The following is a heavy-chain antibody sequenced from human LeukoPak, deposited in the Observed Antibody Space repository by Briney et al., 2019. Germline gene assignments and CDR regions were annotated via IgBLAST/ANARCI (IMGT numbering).Heavy chain of an antibody. CDR3: ARDTTGYSSGWYVGGGFDP. CDR2: IYTSGTT. Sequence: SETLSLTCTVSGGSMSSGSYYWSWIRQPAGKGLEWIGHIYTSGTTKFNPSLKSRVTMSVDTSKNQFSLKLSSVTAADTAVYYCARDTTGYSSGWYVGGGFDPWGQGTLVTVSS. J-gene: IGHJ5*02. V-gene: IGHV4-61*09. D-gene: IGHD6-19*01. CDR1: GGSMSSGSYY.